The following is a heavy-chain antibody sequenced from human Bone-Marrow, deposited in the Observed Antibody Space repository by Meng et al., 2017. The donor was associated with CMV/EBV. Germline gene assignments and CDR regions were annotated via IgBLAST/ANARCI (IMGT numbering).Heavy chain of an antibody. CDR3: ARGPSGGGSYYDY. J-gene: IGHJ4*02. Sequence: GESLKISCAASGFTFSSYWMHWVRQAPGKGLVWVSRINSDGSSTSYADSVKGRFTISRDNSKNTLYLQMNSLRAEDTAVYYCARGPSGGGSYYDYWGQGTLVTVSS. D-gene: IGHD1-26*01. CDR2: INSDGSST. V-gene: IGHV3-74*01. CDR1: GFTFSSYW.